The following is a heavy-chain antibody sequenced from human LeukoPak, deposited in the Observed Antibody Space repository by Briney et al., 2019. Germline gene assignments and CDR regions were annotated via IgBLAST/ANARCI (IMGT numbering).Heavy chain of an antibody. D-gene: IGHD6-19*01. CDR2: IYYSGST. V-gene: IGHV4-59*01. CDR1: GGSISSYY. Sequence: SETLSLTCTVSGGSISSYYWSWIRQPPGKGLEWIGYIYYSGSTNYNPSLKSRVAISVDTSKNQFSLKLSSVTVADTAVYYCARATSQWLVPLDYWGQGTLVTVSS. CDR3: ARATSQWLVPLDY. J-gene: IGHJ4*02.